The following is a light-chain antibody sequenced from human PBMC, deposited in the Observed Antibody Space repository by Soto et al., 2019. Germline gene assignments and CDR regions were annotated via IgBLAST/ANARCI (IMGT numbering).Light chain of an antibody. Sequence: QSALTQPASVSGSPGQSITISCTGTSSDVGGYNYVSWYQQHPGKAPKLMIYDVSNRPSGVSNRFSGSKSGDTASLTISRLQAEDEADYYCSSYTGSSTLGVVFGGGTKLTVL. V-gene: IGLV2-14*01. J-gene: IGLJ2*01. CDR3: SSYTGSSTLGVV. CDR2: DVS. CDR1: SSDVGGYNY.